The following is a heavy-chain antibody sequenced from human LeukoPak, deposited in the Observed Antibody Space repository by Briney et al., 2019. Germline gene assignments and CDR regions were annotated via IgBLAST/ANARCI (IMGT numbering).Heavy chain of an antibody. D-gene: IGHD3-22*01. CDR2: IYHSGST. Sequence: PSETLSLTCTVSGGSISSYYWSWIRQPPGKGLEWIGYIYHSGSTYYNPSLKSRVTISVDRSKNQFSLKLSSVTAADTAVYYCARDYYYDGSGYPEYFQHWGQGTLVTVSS. CDR1: GGSISSYY. V-gene: IGHV4-59*12. J-gene: IGHJ1*01. CDR3: ARDYYYDGSGYPEYFQH.